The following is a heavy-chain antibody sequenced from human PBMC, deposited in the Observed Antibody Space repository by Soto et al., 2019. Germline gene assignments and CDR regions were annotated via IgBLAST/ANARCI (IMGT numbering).Heavy chain of an antibody. CDR3: ARECLLWFGELIRNYYNFALDV. CDR1: GFTLSNYN. D-gene: IGHD3-10*01. CDR2: INSISSTI. V-gene: IGHV3-48*02. J-gene: IGHJ6*02. Sequence: GGSLRLSCAASGFTLSNYNMNWVRQAPGKGLEWVSYINSISSTITYADSVKGRFTISRDNAKNSLYLQVNNLRDEDTAVYYCARECLLWFGELIRNYYNFALDVWGQGTTVTVSS.